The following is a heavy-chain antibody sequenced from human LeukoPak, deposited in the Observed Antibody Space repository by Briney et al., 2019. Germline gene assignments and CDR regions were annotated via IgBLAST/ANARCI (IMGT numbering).Heavy chain of an antibody. V-gene: IGHV4-39*07. J-gene: IGHJ4*02. CDR2: IYYSGST. D-gene: IGHD6-13*01. CDR3: ARAGYSSSWYRGCFDY. CDR1: GGSISSSSYY. Sequence: SETLSLTCTVSGGSISSSSYYWGWIRQPPGKGLEWVGSIYYSGSTYYNPSLKSPVTISVDTSKNQFSLKLSSVTAADTAVYYCARAGYSSSWYRGCFDYWGQGTLVTVSS.